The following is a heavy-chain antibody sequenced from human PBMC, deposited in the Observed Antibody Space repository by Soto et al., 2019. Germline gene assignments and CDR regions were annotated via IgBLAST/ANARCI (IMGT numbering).Heavy chain of an antibody. J-gene: IGHJ4*02. CDR3: AANNYYGSGSDYEVIDY. CDR2: INYSGST. Sequence: QLQLQESGPGLVKPSETLSLSCTVSGGSISTKTYYWGWVRQPPGKGLEWIGSINYSGSTYYTPSLKRRVTISVDTAKNQFSLKLSSVTAADTAVFYCAANNYYGSGSDYEVIDYWGQGTLVTVSS. D-gene: IGHD3-10*01. V-gene: IGHV4-39*01. CDR1: GGSISTKTYY.